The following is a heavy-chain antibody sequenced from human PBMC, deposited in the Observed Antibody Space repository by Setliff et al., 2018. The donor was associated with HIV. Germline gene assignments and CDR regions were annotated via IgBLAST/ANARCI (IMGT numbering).Heavy chain of an antibody. J-gene: IGHJ4*02. CDR1: GFTFSSYS. V-gene: IGHV3-23*01. CDR3: AKSLLVAGNDY. D-gene: IGHD2-8*02. CDR2: ISSGGEIM. Sequence: ETLSLSCAASGFTFSSYSMNWVRQAPGKGLEWVSAISSGGEIMFYADSVKGRFTISRDNSKNTLYLQMISLRADDTAVYYCAKSLLVAGNDYWGQGTLVTVSS.